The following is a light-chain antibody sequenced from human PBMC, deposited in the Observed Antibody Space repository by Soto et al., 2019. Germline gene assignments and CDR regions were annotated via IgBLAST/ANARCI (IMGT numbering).Light chain of an antibody. CDR2: EAN. V-gene: IGLV2-8*01. CDR3: SSYAGNNNYV. J-gene: IGLJ1*01. CDR1: SSDVGGYNY. Sequence: QSVLTQPPSSYGSPGQSVAISCTGTSSDVGGYNYVSWYQLHPSKAPKLMIYEANLRPSGVPDRFSGSKSGNTASLTVSGLQAEDEADYYCSSYAGNNNYVFGTGTKVTVL.